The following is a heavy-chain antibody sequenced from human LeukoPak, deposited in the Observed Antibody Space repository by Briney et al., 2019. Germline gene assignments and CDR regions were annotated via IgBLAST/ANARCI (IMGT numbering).Heavy chain of an antibody. CDR2: IIPILGIA. CDR3: ARDVGRNDY. CDR1: GGTFSSYA. D-gene: IGHD2-15*01. V-gene: IGHV1-69*04. Sequence: SVKVSCKASGGTFSSYAISWVRQAPGQGLEWMGRIIPILGIANYAQKFQGRVTITADTSTSTAYMELRSLRSDDTAVYYCARDVGRNDYWGQGTLVTVSS. J-gene: IGHJ4*02.